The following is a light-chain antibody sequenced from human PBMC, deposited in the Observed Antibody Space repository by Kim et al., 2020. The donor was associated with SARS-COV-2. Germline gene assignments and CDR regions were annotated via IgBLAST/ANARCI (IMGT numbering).Light chain of an antibody. V-gene: IGKV3-15*01. CDR1: QSLVTN. Sequence: VSPGQTATPSCRASQSLVTNLAWYQQKLGQAPKLLIYGAATRATGIPARFSGGGSGTDFTLTTRSLQSEDFAVYYCQQYNDWPAVFGGGTKGEIK. CDR3: QQYNDWPAV. CDR2: GAA. J-gene: IGKJ4*01.